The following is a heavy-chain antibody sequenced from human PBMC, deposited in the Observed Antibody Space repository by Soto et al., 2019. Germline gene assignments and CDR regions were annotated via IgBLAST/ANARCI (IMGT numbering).Heavy chain of an antibody. Sequence: ASVKVSCKASGFTFTNSAVQWVQQARGQGLEWMGWISAYNGNTNYAQKLQGRVTMTTDTSTSTAYMELRSLRSDDTAVYYCARDRRGCSGGSCYGEFDYWGQGTLVTVSS. J-gene: IGHJ4*02. V-gene: IGHV1-18*01. CDR1: GFTFTNSA. CDR3: ARDRRGCSGGSCYGEFDY. D-gene: IGHD2-15*01. CDR2: ISAYNGNT.